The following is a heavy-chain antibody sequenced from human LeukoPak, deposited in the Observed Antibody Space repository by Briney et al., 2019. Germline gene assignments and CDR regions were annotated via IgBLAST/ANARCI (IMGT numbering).Heavy chain of an antibody. D-gene: IGHD1-26*01. CDR3: ARGASGGYYDIFDY. Sequence: GGSLRLSCAASGFTFTGHEMNWVRQAPGKGLEWISYVGTRGDIIFYAESVKGRFTIARDNAMNSLYLQMSSLRAEDTAVYYCARGASGGYYDIFDYWGQGTLVTVSS. CDR1: GFTFTGHE. J-gene: IGHJ4*02. V-gene: IGHV3-48*03. CDR2: VGTRGDII.